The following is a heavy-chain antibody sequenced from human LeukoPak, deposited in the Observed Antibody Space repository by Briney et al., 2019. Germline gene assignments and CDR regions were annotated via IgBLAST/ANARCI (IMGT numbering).Heavy chain of an antibody. V-gene: IGHV1-2*02. J-gene: IGHJ5*02. CDR1: GYTFTDYY. CDR2: INPNSGGT. Sequence: ASVKVSCKPSGYTFTDYYIHWVRQAPGQGLEWMGWINPNSGGTSYAQKFQGRVTMTRDTSISTAYMELSSLRSDDTAVYYCARTFYDFWSGYSWGQGTLVTVSS. CDR3: ARTFYDFWSGYS. D-gene: IGHD3-3*01.